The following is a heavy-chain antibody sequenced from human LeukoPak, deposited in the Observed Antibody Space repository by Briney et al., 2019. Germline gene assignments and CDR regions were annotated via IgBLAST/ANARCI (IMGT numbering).Heavy chain of an antibody. CDR2: ISAYNGNT. Sequence: ASVKVSCKASGYTFTSYGISWVRQAPGQGLEWMGWISAYNGNTNYAQKFQGRVTITADESTSTAYMELSSLRSEDTAVYYCARGYSSSWHRYDYWGQGTLVTVSS. J-gene: IGHJ4*02. D-gene: IGHD6-13*01. CDR1: GYTFTSYG. V-gene: IGHV1-18*01. CDR3: ARGYSSSWHRYDY.